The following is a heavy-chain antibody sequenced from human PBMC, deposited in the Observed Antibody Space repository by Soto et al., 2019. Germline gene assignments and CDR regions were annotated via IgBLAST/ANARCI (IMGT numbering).Heavy chain of an antibody. Sequence: SGPTLVNPTQTLTLTCTFSGFSLSSSGMRVSWIRQPPGKALEWLARIDWDDDKLYNTSLNTRLTISKDTSKNQVVLTMTNMDPVDTATYYCARTPRRCSSTNCYVAMDVWGQGTTVTVSS. J-gene: IGHJ6*02. V-gene: IGHV2-70*04. D-gene: IGHD2-2*01. CDR2: IDWDDDK. CDR3: ARTPRRCSSTNCYVAMDV. CDR1: GFSLSSSGMR.